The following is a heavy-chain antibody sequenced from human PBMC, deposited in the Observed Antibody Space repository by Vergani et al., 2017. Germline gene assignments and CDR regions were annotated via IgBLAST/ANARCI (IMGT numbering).Heavy chain of an antibody. CDR3: AGEGPGLGMDV. Sequence: QLQLQESGPGLVKPSETLSLTCTVSGGSISSSSYYWGWIRQPPGKGLEWIGSIYFSGSNYYNPPLKSRVTISVDTSKNQFSLKRSSVTAADTAVYYCAGEGPGLGMDVWGKGTTVTVSS. J-gene: IGHJ6*04. V-gene: IGHV4-39*07. CDR2: IYFSGSN. D-gene: IGHD3-9*01. CDR1: GGSISSSSYY.